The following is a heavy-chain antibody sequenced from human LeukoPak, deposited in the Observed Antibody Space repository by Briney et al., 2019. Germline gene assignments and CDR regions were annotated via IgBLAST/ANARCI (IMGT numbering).Heavy chain of an antibody. CDR3: GRMEYYFDY. CDR2: IYYSGST. J-gene: IGHJ4*02. Sequence: SETLSLTCSVSGGSISSYYWSWIRQPPGKGLEWVGYIYYSGSTKYNPSLKSRITLSVDTSKNQFSLKLSSVTAADTAVYYCGRMEYYFDYWGQGTLVTVSS. CDR1: GGSISSYY. D-gene: IGHD3-3*01. V-gene: IGHV4-59*08.